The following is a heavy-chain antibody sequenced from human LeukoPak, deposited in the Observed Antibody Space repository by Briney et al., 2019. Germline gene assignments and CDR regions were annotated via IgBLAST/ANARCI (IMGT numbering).Heavy chain of an antibody. V-gene: IGHV4-31*03. J-gene: IGHJ4*02. Sequence: SETLSLTCTVSGGSISSGVYYWSWIRQHPGKGLEWIGYIYYSGSTYYNPSLKSRVTISVDTSKNQFSLKLSSVTAADTAVYYCARVSRADSSPDYWGQGTLVTVSS. CDR1: GGSISSGVYY. CDR2: IYYSGST. D-gene: IGHD3-22*01. CDR3: ARVSRADSSPDY.